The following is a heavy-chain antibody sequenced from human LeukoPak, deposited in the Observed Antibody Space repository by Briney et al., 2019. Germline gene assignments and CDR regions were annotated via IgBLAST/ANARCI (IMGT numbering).Heavy chain of an antibody. CDR2: IKQDGSEK. CDR1: GFTFSSYW. D-gene: IGHD2-15*01. J-gene: IGHJ5*02. Sequence: GGSLRLSCAASGFTFSSYWMSWVRQAPGKGLEWVANIKQDGSEKYYVDSVKGRFTISRDNAKNSLYLQMNSLRAEDTAVYYCARDFFSLGSNWFDPWGQETLVTVSS. V-gene: IGHV3-7*01. CDR3: ARDFFSLGSNWFDP.